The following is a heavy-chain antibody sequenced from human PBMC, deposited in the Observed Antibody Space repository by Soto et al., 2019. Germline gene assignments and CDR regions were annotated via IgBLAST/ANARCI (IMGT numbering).Heavy chain of an antibody. V-gene: IGHV4-31*03. CDR2: IYYSGST. Sequence: SETLSLTCTVSGGSISSGGYYWSWIRQHPGKGLEWIGYIYYSGSTYYNPSLKSRVTISVDTSKNQFSLKLSSVTAADTAVYYCARFLDDREYFDYWGQGTLVTVSS. J-gene: IGHJ4*02. D-gene: IGHD3-3*01. CDR3: ARFLDDREYFDY. CDR1: GGSISSGGYY.